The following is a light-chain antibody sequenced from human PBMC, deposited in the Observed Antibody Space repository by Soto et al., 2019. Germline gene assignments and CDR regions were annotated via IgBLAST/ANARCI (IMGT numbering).Light chain of an antibody. V-gene: IGKV3-15*01. Sequence: EIFMTQSPGTISFXSFIXXSLXXRASQSVSGYLDWFHQKPGQAPRLVLLRIFTRAIGVPARFSGSGSETEFTLTISGLQSEDSGVYYCLQHYSWPWTFGQGTKVDIK. CDR3: LQHYSWPWT. CDR2: RIF. J-gene: IGKJ1*01. CDR1: QSVSGY.